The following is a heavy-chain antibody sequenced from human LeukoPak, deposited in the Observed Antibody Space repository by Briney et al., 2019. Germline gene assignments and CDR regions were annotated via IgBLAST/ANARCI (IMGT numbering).Heavy chain of an antibody. CDR3: ARDLYGDYAFDY. CDR2: ISGSSTYI. D-gene: IGHD4-17*01. V-gene: IGHV3-21*01. Sequence: PGGSLRLSCAASGFTFSSYSMNWVRQAPGKGLEWVSSISGSSTYIDYADSVKGRFTISRDNAKNSLYLQMNSLRAEDTAVYYCARDLYGDYAFDYWGQGTLVTVSS. J-gene: IGHJ4*02. CDR1: GFTFSSYS.